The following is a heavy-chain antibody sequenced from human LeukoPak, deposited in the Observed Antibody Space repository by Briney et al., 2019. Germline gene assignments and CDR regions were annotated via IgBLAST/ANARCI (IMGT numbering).Heavy chain of an antibody. Sequence: PGGSLRLSCAASGFTVSSNYMSWVRQAPGKGLEWVSVIYSGGSTYYADSVKGRFTISRDNSKNTLYLQMNSLRAKDTAVYYCARDWGPLDSSGYPPHSWGQGTLVTVSS. D-gene: IGHD3-22*01. CDR1: GFTVSSNY. CDR2: IYSGGST. V-gene: IGHV3-66*01. CDR3: ARDWGPLDSSGYPPHS. J-gene: IGHJ4*02.